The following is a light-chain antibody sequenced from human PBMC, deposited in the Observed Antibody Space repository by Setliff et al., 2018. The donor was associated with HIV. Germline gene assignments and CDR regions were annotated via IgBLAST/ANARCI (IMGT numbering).Light chain of an antibody. CDR1: SSDVGGYNY. Sequence: QSVLTQPPSASGPPGQSVTISCTGTSSDVGGYNYVSWYQQHPGKAPKLMIYDVTKRPSGVPDRFSGSKSGNTASLTVSGLQAEDEADYYCNSKTGDSIYGVGSGTKV. CDR3: NSKTGDSIYG. J-gene: IGLJ1*01. V-gene: IGLV2-8*01. CDR2: DVT.